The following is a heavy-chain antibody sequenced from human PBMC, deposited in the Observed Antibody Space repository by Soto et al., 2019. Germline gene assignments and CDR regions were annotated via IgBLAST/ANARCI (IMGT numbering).Heavy chain of an antibody. CDR3: ARSRITIFGVVPEVHFDY. CDR2: IYSGGST. V-gene: IGHV3-53*04. Sequence: PGGSLRLSCAASGFTVSSNYMSWVRQAPGKGLEWVSVIYSGGSTYYADSVKGRFTISRHNSKNTLYLQMNSLRAEDTAVYYCARSRITIFGVVPEVHFDYWGQGTLVTVSS. CDR1: GFTVSSNY. D-gene: IGHD3-3*01. J-gene: IGHJ4*02.